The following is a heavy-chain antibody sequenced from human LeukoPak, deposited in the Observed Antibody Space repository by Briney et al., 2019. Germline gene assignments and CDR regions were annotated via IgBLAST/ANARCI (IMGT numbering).Heavy chain of an antibody. CDR1: GFTFSSYA. V-gene: IGHV3-23*01. CDR3: AKAVGQWLFEFDY. D-gene: IGHD6-19*01. Sequence: GGSLRLPCAASGFTFSSYARSWVRQAPGKGLEWVSAISGSGGTTYYADSVKCRFTISRDNSKNTLYLQMNNLRAEDTAVYYWAKAVGQWLFEFDYWGQGTLVTVSS. J-gene: IGHJ4*02. CDR2: ISGSGGTT.